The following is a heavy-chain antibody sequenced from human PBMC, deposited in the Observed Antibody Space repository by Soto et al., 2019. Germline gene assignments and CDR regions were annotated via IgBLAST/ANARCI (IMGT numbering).Heavy chain of an antibody. CDR3: VKGISYPDY. Sequence: GGSLRLSCSASGFTFTSQAMSWVRQAPGKGLEWVAGVSKSGDGTYYTDSVKGRFSISRDNSKNTLHLQMNSLRAEDTAVYYCVKGISYPDYWGQGTLVTVSS. V-gene: IGHV3-23*01. J-gene: IGHJ4*01. D-gene: IGHD3-10*01. CDR2: VSKSGDGT. CDR1: GFTFTSQA.